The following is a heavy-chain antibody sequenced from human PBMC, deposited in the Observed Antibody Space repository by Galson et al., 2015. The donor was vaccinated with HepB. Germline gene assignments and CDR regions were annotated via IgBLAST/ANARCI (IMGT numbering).Heavy chain of an antibody. D-gene: IGHD1-14*01. CDR3: ARVGAGGGDLQTGYYFDY. J-gene: IGHJ4*02. CDR1: GGSITTYF. Sequence: ETLSLTCTVSGGSITTYFWSWIRQPPGKGLEWIGYIFYSGSTKYNPSLKSRVTLSVDTPKNQFSLRLTSVTAADTAVYYCARVGAGGGDLQTGYYFDYWGQGTLVTVSS. V-gene: IGHV4-59*01. CDR2: IFYSGST.